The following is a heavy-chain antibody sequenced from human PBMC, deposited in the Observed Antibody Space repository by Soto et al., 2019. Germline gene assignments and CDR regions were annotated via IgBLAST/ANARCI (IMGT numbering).Heavy chain of an antibody. CDR3: ARLVRGSYLDY. J-gene: IGHJ4*02. CDR2: IFYSGST. V-gene: IGHV4-39*01. CDR1: GGSISSSIYY. D-gene: IGHD2-2*01. Sequence: PSETLSLTCTVSGGSISSSIYYWGWIRQPPGKGLEWIGSIFYSGSTYYNPSLKSRVTMSVDTSKNQFSLKLSSVTAADTAVYYCARLVRGSYLDYWGQGTLVTSPQ.